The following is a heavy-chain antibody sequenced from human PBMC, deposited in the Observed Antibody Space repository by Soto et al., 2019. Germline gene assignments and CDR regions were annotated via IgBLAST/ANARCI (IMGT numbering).Heavy chain of an antibody. V-gene: IGHV4-30-2*01. CDR3: ARVSSDSSGYYFDY. J-gene: IGHJ4*02. D-gene: IGHD3-22*01. CDR2: TYHSGST. CDR1: GGSISSGGYS. Sequence: SETLSLTCAVSGGSISSGGYSWSWIRQPPGKGLEWIGYTYHSGSTYYNPSLKSRVTISVDRSKNQFSLKLSSVTAADTAVYYCARVSSDSSGYYFDYWGQGTLVTV.